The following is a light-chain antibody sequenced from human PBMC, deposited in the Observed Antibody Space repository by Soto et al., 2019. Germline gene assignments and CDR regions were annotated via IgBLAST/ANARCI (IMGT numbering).Light chain of an antibody. CDR1: QSINSY. CDR2: VAP. V-gene: IGKV1-39*01. CDR3: QQSSSTPQT. Sequence: DIQMTQSPSSLSASVGDRVTITCRASQSINSYLSWYQQKPGKAPKLLINVAPTLQSGVPSRFSGSGSGTDFTLAISSLQPEDFATYYCQQSSSTPQTFGGGTRVEIK. J-gene: IGKJ4*01.